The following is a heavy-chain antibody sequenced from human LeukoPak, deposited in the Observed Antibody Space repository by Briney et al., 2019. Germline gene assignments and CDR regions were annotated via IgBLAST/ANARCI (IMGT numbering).Heavy chain of an antibody. CDR3: AKASGSSWSHYYYYMDV. V-gene: IGHV1-2*02. D-gene: IGHD6-13*01. CDR2: INPNSGGT. Sequence: GASLKLSCKASGYTFIDYHMHWVRQAPGQGLEWMGWINPNSGGTNYAQQIQGRVTMTRDTSISTDYKELSRLRSDDTAVDYCAKASGSSWSHYYYYMDVWGKGTPVTISS. CDR1: GYTFIDYH. J-gene: IGHJ6*03.